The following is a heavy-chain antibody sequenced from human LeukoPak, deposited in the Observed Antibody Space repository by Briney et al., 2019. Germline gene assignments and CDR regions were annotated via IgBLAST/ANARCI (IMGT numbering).Heavy chain of an antibody. Sequence: KPGGSLRLSCAASGFTFSIHTMNWVSQAPGKGLEWVSSISSSSGSIYYADSVKGRFTISRDNAKSSLYLQMNSLRAEDTAVYFCARPFTSTGFAYGVHWGQGTLVTVSS. D-gene: IGHD2-2*01. CDR2: ISSSSGSI. CDR1: GFTFSIHT. J-gene: IGHJ4*02. V-gene: IGHV3-21*04. CDR3: ARPFTSTGFAYGVH.